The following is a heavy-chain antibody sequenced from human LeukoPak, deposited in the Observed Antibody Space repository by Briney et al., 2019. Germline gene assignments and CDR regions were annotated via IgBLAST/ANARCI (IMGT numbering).Heavy chain of an antibody. CDR3: ARGQSVAGRWFFDY. Sequence: PGGSLRLSCAASGFSFSSYAMHWVRQAPGRGLEYLSVISTSGGSTMYANSVKGRFTISRDNSKNTLHLQMGSLRAEEMAIYYCARGQSVAGRWFFDYWGQGSLVTVSS. D-gene: IGHD6-19*01. CDR1: GFSFSSYA. V-gene: IGHV3-64*01. J-gene: IGHJ4*02. CDR2: ISTSGGST.